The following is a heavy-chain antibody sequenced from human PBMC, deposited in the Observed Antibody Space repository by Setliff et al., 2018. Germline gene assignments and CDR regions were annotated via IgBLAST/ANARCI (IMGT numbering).Heavy chain of an antibody. D-gene: IGHD2-2*01. J-gene: IGHJ6*03. CDR3: ARLGGSSTSGGFYYFYYYMDV. CDR2: IYYSGST. V-gene: IGHV4-39*01. CDR1: GGSISSSSYY. Sequence: PSETLSLTCTVSGGSISSSSYYWGWIRQPPGKGLEWIGSIYYSGSTYYNPSLRSRVTISVDTSKNQFSLNLSSVPAADTAVYYCARLGGSSTSGGFYYFYYYMDVWGKGTTVTVSS.